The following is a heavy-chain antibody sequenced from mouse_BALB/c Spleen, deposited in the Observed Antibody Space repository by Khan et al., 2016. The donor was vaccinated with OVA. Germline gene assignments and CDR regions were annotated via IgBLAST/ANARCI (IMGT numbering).Heavy chain of an antibody. CDR2: ISSSGST. J-gene: IGHJ4*01. Sequence: EVQLVETGPGLVKPSQSLSLTCTVTGYSITSDYAWNWIRQFPGNKLEWMGYISSSGSTNYNPALKSRISITRDTSKNQFFLQLNSVTTEDTATYYCARDGCRDNYAIDYWGQGTSVTVSS. D-gene: IGHD2-3*01. V-gene: IGHV3-2*02. CDR1: GYSITSDYA. CDR3: ARDGCRDNYAIDY.